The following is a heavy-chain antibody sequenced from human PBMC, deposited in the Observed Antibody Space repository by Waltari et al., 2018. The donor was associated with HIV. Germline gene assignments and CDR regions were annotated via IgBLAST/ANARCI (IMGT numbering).Heavy chain of an antibody. Sequence: QVQLVPSGAEVKKPGASVKVSCKASGYTFPGYYTPWVRQAPGQGLEWMGWINPNSGGTNYAQKFQGRVTMTRDTSISTAYMELSRLRSDDTAVYYCARGPAIEKGYSYGYADYWGQGTLVTVSS. D-gene: IGHD5-18*01. V-gene: IGHV1-2*02. J-gene: IGHJ4*02. CDR3: ARGPAIEKGYSYGYADY. CDR1: GYTFPGYY. CDR2: INPNSGGT.